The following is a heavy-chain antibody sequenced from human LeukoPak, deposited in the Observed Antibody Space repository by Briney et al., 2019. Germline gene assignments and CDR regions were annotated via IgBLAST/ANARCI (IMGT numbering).Heavy chain of an antibody. CDR2: INYSGST. Sequence: SETLSLTCAVYGGSFTHYYWSWIRQPPGKGLEWIGEINYSGSTNYNPSLKSRVTISIDTPKNQFSLKLRSVTAADTAVYYCARWRRITMIRGVPNWFDPWGQGTLVTVSS. D-gene: IGHD3-10*01. CDR1: GGSFTHYY. CDR3: ARWRRITMIRGVPNWFDP. J-gene: IGHJ5*02. V-gene: IGHV4-34*01.